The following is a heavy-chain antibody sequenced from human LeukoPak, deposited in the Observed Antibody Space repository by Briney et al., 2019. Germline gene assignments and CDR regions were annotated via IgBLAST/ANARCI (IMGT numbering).Heavy chain of an antibody. CDR2: INPSGGST. V-gene: IGHV1-46*01. Sequence: GASVKVSCKASGYTFTSYYMHWVRQAPGQGLEWMGIINPSGGSTSYAQKFQGRVTMTRDTSTSTVYMELSSLRSEDTAVYYCARDLTEAADIVVPYHLDDAFDIWGQGTMVTVSS. CDR3: ARDLTEAADIVVPYHLDDAFDI. CDR1: GYTFTSYY. J-gene: IGHJ3*02. D-gene: IGHD2-15*01.